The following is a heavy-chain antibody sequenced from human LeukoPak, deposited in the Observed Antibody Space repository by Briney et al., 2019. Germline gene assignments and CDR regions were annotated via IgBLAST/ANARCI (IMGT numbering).Heavy chain of an antibody. Sequence: PGGSLRLSCAASGFTFSDYYMSWIRQAPGKGLEWVSYISSRGSTIYYADSVKGRFTISRDNAKNSLYLQMNSLRAEDTAVYYCAREKYYYDSSVGYWGQGTLVTVSS. CDR3: AREKYYYDSSVGY. CDR1: GFTFSDYY. J-gene: IGHJ4*02. V-gene: IGHV3-11*01. CDR2: ISSRGSTI. D-gene: IGHD3-22*01.